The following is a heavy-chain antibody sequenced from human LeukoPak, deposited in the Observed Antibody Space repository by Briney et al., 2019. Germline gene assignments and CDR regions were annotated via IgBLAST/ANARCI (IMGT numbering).Heavy chain of an antibody. Sequence: PSETLSLTCTVSGGSISSSSYYWGWIRQPPGKGLEWIGSIYYSGSTYYNPSLKSRVTISVDTAKNQFSLKLSSVTAADTAVYYCARLPIGSDGESWGRGTLVTVSS. V-gene: IGHV4-39*01. CDR2: IYYSGST. CDR3: ARLPIGSDGES. D-gene: IGHD3-10*01. J-gene: IGHJ5*02. CDR1: GGSISSSSYY.